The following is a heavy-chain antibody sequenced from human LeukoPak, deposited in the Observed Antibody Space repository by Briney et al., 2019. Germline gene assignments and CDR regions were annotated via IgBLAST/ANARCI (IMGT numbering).Heavy chain of an antibody. J-gene: IGHJ4*02. D-gene: IGHD6-19*01. CDR2: INSNSGGT. CDR3: ARSDASGWKDF. V-gene: IGHV1-2*02. Sequence: WASVKVSCKASGYTFTSYGISWVRQAPGQGLEWVGWINSNSGGTNYAQKFQGRVTMTGDTSISAAYMELSRLTSDDAAVYYCARSDASGWKDFWGQGTLVTVSS. CDR1: GYTFTSYG.